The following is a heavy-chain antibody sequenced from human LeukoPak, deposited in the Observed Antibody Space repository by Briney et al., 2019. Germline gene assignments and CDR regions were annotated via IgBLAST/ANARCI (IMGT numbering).Heavy chain of an antibody. D-gene: IGHD6-13*01. CDR2: ISSSSSYI. CDR3: ARGSSWYHAFDI. J-gene: IGHJ3*02. CDR1: GLTFSSYS. Sequence: GGSLRLSCAASGLTFSSYSMNWVRQAPGKGLEWVSSISSSSSYIYYADSVKGRFTISRDNAKNSLYLQMNSLRAEDTAVYYCARGSSWYHAFDIWGQGTMVTVSS. V-gene: IGHV3-21*01.